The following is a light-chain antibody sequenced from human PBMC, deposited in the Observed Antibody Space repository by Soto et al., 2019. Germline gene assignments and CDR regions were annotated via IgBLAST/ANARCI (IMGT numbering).Light chain of an antibody. CDR3: QQYNSYPWT. J-gene: IGKJ1*01. V-gene: IGKV1-5*01. CDR1: QSISSW. Sequence: DIQMTQSPATLSSSVGDRVTLTCRASQSISSWLAWYQQKPGKAPKLLIYDASSLESGVPSRFSGSGAGTEFPLTISSLQHDDFATYCCQQYNSYPWTFGQGTKVEIK. CDR2: DAS.